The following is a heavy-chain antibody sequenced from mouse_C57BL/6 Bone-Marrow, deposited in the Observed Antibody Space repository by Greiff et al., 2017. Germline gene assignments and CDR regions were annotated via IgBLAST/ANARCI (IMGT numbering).Heavy chain of an antibody. CDR2: INPGSGGT. J-gene: IGHJ3*01. D-gene: IGHD1-1*01. Sequence: QVQLQQSGAELVRPGTSVKVSCKASGYAFTNYLIEWVKQRPGQGLEWIGVINPGSGGTNYNEKFKGKATLTADKSSSTAYMQLSSLTSEDTAVYFCAREGCYYGSSYVEFAYWGQGTLVTVSA. CDR1: GYAFTNYL. CDR3: AREGCYYGSSYVEFAY. V-gene: IGHV1-54*01.